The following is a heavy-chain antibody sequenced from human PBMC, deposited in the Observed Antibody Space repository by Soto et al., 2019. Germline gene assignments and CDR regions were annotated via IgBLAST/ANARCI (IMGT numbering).Heavy chain of an antibody. CDR2: ISGSGGST. CDR1: GFTFSSYA. V-gene: IGHV3-23*01. J-gene: IGHJ1*01. CDR3: AKSLSSWSSFEYFQH. Sequence: GGSLRLSCAASGFTFSSYAMSWVRQAPGKGLEWVSAISGSGGSTYYADSVKGRFTISRDNSKNTLYLQMNSLRAEDTAVYYCAKSLSSWSSFEYFQHWGQGTLVTVSS. D-gene: IGHD6-13*01.